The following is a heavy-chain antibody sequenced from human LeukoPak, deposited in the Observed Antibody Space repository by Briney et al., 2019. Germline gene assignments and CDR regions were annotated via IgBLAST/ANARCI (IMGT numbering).Heavy chain of an antibody. D-gene: IGHD2-15*01. CDR1: GFTFSSYA. V-gene: IGHV3-23*01. Sequence: GGSLRLSCAASGFTFSSYAMSWVRQAPGKGLEWVSAISGSGGSTYYADSVKGRFTISRDNSKNTLYLQMNSLRAEDTALYYCAKESWDDCSGGSCYSWFDPWGQGTLVTVSS. CDR3: AKESWDDCSGGSCYSWFDP. J-gene: IGHJ5*02. CDR2: ISGSGGST.